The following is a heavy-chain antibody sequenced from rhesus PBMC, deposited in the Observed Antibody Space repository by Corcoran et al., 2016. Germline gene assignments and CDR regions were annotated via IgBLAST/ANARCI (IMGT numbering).Heavy chain of an antibody. J-gene: IGHJ4*01. CDR3: ARGLGTRIAAAGLDY. D-gene: IGHD6-31*01. CDR1: GGSISDSYR. V-gene: IGHV4S18*01. Sequence: QVQLQESGPGLVKPSETLSLTCAVSGGSISDSYRWSWIRQPPGKGLEWIGYIYGSSTSTNYNPSLTDRVTISKDTSKNQFSLKLSSVTAADTAVYYCARGLGTRIAAAGLDYWGQGVLVTVSS. CDR2: IYGSSTST.